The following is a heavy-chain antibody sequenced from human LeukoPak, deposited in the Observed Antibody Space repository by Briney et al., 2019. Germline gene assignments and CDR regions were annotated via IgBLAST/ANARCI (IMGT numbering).Heavy chain of an antibody. J-gene: IGHJ4*02. CDR2: INPNTGDT. D-gene: IGHD6-19*01. CDR3: ARDSPAVSGRYNS. CDR1: GYTFIGCY. V-gene: IGHV1-2*02. Sequence: ASVKVSCKASGYTFIGCYLHWVRQAPGQGLEWMGWINPNTGDTNYAQNFQGRVTMTRDTSITTAHMELSSQRSDDTAVYYCARDSPAVSGRYNSWGQGTLVTVSS.